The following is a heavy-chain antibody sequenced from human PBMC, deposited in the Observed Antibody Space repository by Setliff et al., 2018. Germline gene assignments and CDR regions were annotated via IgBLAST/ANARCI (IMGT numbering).Heavy chain of an antibody. CDR3: IVNMVRPVTGLDS. Sequence: ASVKVSCKASGGTFSSYGISWVRQAPGQGLEWMGGTIPIFGTTIYAPAFQGRVAMTTDTSTGTAYMELSGLTSADTAIYYCIVNMVRPVTGLDSWGPGTLVTVSS. CDR1: GGTFSSYG. D-gene: IGHD2-15*01. J-gene: IGHJ4*02. CDR2: TIPIFGTT. V-gene: IGHV1-69*05.